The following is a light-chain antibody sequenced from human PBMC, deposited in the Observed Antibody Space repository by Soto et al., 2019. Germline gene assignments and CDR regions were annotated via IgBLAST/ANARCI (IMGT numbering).Light chain of an antibody. J-gene: IGKJ1*01. Sequence: DIQMTQSPPSLSASVGDRVTITCRGSQGISNFLAWYQQKPGTAPKLLISAASTLQSGVSSRFSGSGSGTAFTLTISSFQPGDVATYYCQKYNSAPRTFGQGTKVEI. CDR2: AAS. V-gene: IGKV1-27*01. CDR1: QGISNF. CDR3: QKYNSAPRT.